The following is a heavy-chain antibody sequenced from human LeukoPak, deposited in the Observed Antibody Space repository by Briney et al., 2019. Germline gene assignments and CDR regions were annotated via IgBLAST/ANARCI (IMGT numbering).Heavy chain of an antibody. D-gene: IGHD3-10*01. CDR2: ISYDGSNK. CDR3: AKDDRREYYYGSGSYYPLFDY. CDR1: GFTFSSYG. J-gene: IGHJ4*02. V-gene: IGHV3-30*18. Sequence: PGGSLRLSCAASGFTFSSYGMHWVRQAPGKGLEWVAVISYDGSNKYYADSVRGRFTISRDNSKNTLYLQTNSLRAEDTAVYYCAKDDRREYYYGSGSYYPLFDYWGQGTLVTVSS.